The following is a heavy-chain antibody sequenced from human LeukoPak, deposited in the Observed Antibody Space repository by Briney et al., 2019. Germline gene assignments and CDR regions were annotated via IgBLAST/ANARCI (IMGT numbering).Heavy chain of an antibody. V-gene: IGHV3-20*01. D-gene: IGHD3-22*01. Sequence: GGSLRLSCAASGFTFDDYAMHWVRQAPGKGLEWVSVINWNGGVTSYADSVKGRFTISRDNARNSLYLQMNSLRADEDTALYHCARRYYDSSGYTKDAFDVWGQGTMVTVSS. J-gene: IGHJ3*01. CDR2: INWNGGVT. CDR3: ARRYYDSSGYTKDAFDV. CDR1: GFTFDDYA.